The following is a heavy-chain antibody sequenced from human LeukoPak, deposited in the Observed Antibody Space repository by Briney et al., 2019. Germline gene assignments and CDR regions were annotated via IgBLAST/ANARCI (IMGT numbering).Heavy chain of an antibody. Sequence: PSETLSLTCTVSGGSISSSTYYWGWIRQPPGKGLEWIGSIYYSGSSYYNPSLKSRVTISVGTSKNQFSLKLSSVTAADTAVYCARDQRSYYDSSGYYYALWYFDLWGRGTLVTVSS. CDR2: IYYSGSS. V-gene: IGHV4-39*07. CDR3: ARDQRSYYDSSGYYYALWYFDL. J-gene: IGHJ2*01. CDR1: GGSISSSTYY. D-gene: IGHD3-22*01.